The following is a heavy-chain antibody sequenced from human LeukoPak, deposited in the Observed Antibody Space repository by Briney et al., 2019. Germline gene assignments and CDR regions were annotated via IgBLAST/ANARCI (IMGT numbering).Heavy chain of an antibody. CDR2: ISAYNGNT. CDR1: GYTFTSYG. CDR3: ARLMGNGGSYYYGMAIFDY. J-gene: IGHJ4*02. V-gene: IGHV1-18*01. D-gene: IGHD1-26*01. Sequence: GASVKVSCKASGYTFTSYGISWVRQAPGQGLEWMGWISAYNGNTNYAQKLQGRVTMTTDTSTSTAYMELRSLRSDDTAVYYCARLMGNGGSYYYGMAIFDYWGQGTLVTVSS.